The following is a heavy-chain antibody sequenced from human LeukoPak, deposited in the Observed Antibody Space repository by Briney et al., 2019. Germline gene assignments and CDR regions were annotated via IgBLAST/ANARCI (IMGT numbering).Heavy chain of an antibody. Sequence: ASVMVFCKASGYTFTSYDINWVRQATGQGLEWMGWMNPNSGNTGYAQKFQGRVTITRNTSISTAYMELSSLRSEDTAVYYCASLSSGYDRYYYYYYMDVWGKGTTVTVSS. CDR2: MNPNSGNT. CDR3: ASLSSGYDRYYYYYYMDV. D-gene: IGHD5-12*01. CDR1: GYTFTSYD. J-gene: IGHJ6*03. V-gene: IGHV1-8*03.